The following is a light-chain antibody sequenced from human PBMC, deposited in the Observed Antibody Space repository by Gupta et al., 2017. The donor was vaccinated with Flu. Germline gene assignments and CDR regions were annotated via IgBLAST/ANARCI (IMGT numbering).Light chain of an antibody. Sequence: MTQSPLSLPVTLGQPASTSCRSRQSLVYSDGNTFLNWFQQRPGQSPRRLIYKVSNRESGVPDRFSGSGSGTDFTLKISRVEAEDVGIYYCMQNERWPRTFGQGTKVEIK. J-gene: IGKJ1*01. V-gene: IGKV2-30*01. CDR1: QSLVYSDGNTF. CDR3: MQNERWPRT. CDR2: KVS.